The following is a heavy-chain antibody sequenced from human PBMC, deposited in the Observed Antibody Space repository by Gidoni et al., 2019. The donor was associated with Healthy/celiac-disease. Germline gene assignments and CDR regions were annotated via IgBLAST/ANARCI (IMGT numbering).Heavy chain of an antibody. CDR3: AKGRTVVTSDLTN. CDR2: ISWNSGSI. V-gene: IGHV3-9*01. Sequence: EVQLVESGGGLVQPGRSLRLSCAASGFTFDDYDLHWVRQAPGKGLGWVSGISWNSGSIGYADSVKGRFTISRDNAKNSLYLQMNSLRAEDTALYYCAKGRTVVTSDLTNWGQGTLVTVSS. CDR1: GFTFDDYD. J-gene: IGHJ4*02. D-gene: IGHD2-21*02.